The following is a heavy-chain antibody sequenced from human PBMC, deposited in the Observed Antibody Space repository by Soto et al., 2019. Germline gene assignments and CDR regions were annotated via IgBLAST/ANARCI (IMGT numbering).Heavy chain of an antibody. D-gene: IGHD3-10*01. Sequence: SETLSVTCTVSGGSISSYYWSWIRQPPGKGLEWIGYIYYSGSTNYNPSLKSRVTISVDTSKNQFSLKLSSVTAADTAVYYCARDGGYYGSGGHYYYYGMDVWGQGTTVTVSS. J-gene: IGHJ6*02. CDR2: IYYSGST. CDR1: GGSISSYY. V-gene: IGHV4-59*12. CDR3: ARDGGYYGSGGHYYYYGMDV.